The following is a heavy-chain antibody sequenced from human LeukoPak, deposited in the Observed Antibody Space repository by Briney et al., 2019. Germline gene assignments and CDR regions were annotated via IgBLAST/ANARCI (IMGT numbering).Heavy chain of an antibody. Sequence: ASVKVSCKASGYTFTSYYMHWVRQAPGQGLEWMGIINPSGGSTSYAQKFQGRVTMTRDMSTSTVYMELSSLRSEDTAVYYCARGRDTAMGTYYYYMDVWGKGTTVTVSS. D-gene: IGHD5-18*01. J-gene: IGHJ6*03. V-gene: IGHV1-46*01. CDR1: GYTFTSYY. CDR3: ARGRDTAMGTYYYYMDV. CDR2: INPSGGST.